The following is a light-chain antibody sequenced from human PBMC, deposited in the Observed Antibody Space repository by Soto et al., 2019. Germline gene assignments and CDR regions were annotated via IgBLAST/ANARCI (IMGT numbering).Light chain of an antibody. Sequence: EIVLTQSPGTLSLSPGERAALSCRASQRVSSRYLAWYQQKPGQAPRLLIFGASSRATGIPDRFSGSASGTDFTLTISRLEPEDFAVYYCQHYGTSSWTFGQGTKVDIK. V-gene: IGKV3-20*01. CDR2: GAS. CDR3: QHYGTSSWT. CDR1: QRVSSRY. J-gene: IGKJ1*01.